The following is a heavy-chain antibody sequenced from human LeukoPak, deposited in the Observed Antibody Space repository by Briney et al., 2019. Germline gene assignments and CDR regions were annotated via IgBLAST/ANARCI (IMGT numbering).Heavy chain of an antibody. CDR1: GDSVSSNSAA. CDR3: ARDATAYMYSGLDAFDI. Sequence: SQTLSLTCAISGDSVSSNSAAWNWIRQSPSRGLEWLGRTYYRSKWYNDYAVSVKSRITINPDTSKNQFSLQLNSVTPEDTAVYYCARDATAYMYSGLDAFDIWGQGTMVTVSS. CDR2: TYYRSKWYN. J-gene: IGHJ3*02. D-gene: IGHD1-26*01. V-gene: IGHV6-1*01.